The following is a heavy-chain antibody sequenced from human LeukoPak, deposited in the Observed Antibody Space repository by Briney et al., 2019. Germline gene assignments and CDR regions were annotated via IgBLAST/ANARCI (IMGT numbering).Heavy chain of an antibody. CDR2: ISSDGSIK. J-gene: IGHJ3*02. V-gene: IGHV3-30-3*01. CDR3: ARELTFGDFDI. D-gene: IGHD4/OR15-4a*01. Sequence: GGSLRLSCAASGFTFSSHSIHWVRQAPGKGLEWVAVISSDGSIKYYADSVKGHFTISRDNSKNTLYLQMNSLRPGDTALYYCARELTFGDFDIWGQGTMVTVSS. CDR1: GFTFSSHS.